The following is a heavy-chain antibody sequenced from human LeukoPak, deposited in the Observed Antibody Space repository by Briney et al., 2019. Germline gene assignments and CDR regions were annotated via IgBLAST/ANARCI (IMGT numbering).Heavy chain of an antibody. CDR1: GGTFSSYA. Sequence: SVKVSCKASGGTFSSYAISWVRQAPGQGLEWMGGIIPIFGTANYAQKFQGRVTITTDESTSTAYMELSSLRSEDTAVYYCARDETPRAARFDPWGQGTLVTVSS. J-gene: IGHJ5*02. V-gene: IGHV1-69*05. CDR2: IIPIFGTA. CDR3: ARDETPRAARFDP.